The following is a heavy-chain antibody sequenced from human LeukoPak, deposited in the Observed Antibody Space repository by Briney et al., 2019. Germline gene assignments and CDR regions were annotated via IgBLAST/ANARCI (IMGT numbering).Heavy chain of an antibody. V-gene: IGHV4-34*01. D-gene: IGHD3-9*01. CDR2: INHSGST. CDR1: GGSFSGYY. Sequence: SETLSLTCAVYGGSFSGYYWSWIRQPPGKGLEWIGEINHSGSTNYNPSLKSRVTISVDTSKNQFSLKLSSVTAADTAVYYCARSPLTGVDYWGQGTLVTVSS. J-gene: IGHJ4*02. CDR3: ARSPLTGVDY.